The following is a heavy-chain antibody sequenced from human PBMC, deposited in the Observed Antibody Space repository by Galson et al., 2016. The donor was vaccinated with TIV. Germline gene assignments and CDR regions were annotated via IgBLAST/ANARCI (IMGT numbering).Heavy chain of an antibody. CDR2: IYPNDSDT. CDR3: ARGWRGDPGIFDV. J-gene: IGHJ3*01. Sequence: QSGAEVKKPGESLKISCKSFGYSFPKYWIAWVRQVSGKGLESMGIIYPNDSDTRYSPSFQGQVTISADKSIGTAYLQWSSLKASDTGIYYCARGWRGDPGIFDVWGQGTMVSVSS. V-gene: IGHV5-51*01. CDR1: GYSFPKYW. D-gene: IGHD3-3*01.